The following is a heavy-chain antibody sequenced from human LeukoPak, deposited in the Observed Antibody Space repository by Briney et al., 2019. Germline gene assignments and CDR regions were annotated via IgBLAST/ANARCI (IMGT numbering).Heavy chain of an antibody. D-gene: IGHD6-19*01. CDR1: GFTFSTYA. V-gene: IGHV3-21*05. J-gene: IGHJ4*02. Sequence: PGGSLRLSCAASGFTFSTYAMDWVRQAPGKGLEWVSYISSSSSYIYYADSVKGRFTISRDNAKNSLFLQMNSLRAEDTAVYFCARDGREYSSGWYAYYFDYWGQGTLVTVSS. CDR2: ISSSSSYI. CDR3: ARDGREYSSGWYAYYFDY.